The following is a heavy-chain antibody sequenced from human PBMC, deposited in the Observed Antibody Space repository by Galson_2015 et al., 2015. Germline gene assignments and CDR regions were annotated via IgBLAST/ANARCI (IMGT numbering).Heavy chain of an antibody. CDR2: IGTAGDT. CDR1: GFTFSSYD. CDR3: ARAVSGYCSSTSCSSVYYYYYMDV. Sequence: SLRLSCAASGFTFSSYDMHWVRQATGKGLEWVSAIGTAGDTYYPGSVKGRFTISRENAKNSLYLQMNSLRAGDTAVYYCARAVSGYCSSTSCSSVYYYYYMDVWGKGTTVTVSS. V-gene: IGHV3-13*01. D-gene: IGHD2-2*01. J-gene: IGHJ6*03.